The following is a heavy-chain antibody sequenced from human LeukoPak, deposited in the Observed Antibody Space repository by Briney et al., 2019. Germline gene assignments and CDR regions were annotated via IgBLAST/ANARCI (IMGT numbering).Heavy chain of an antibody. D-gene: IGHD6-13*01. V-gene: IGHV3-30*03. CDR1: GFIFSSYV. CDR2: IPHDGSTK. CDR3: VNIAATGPDY. Sequence: GGSLRLSCAASGFIFSSYVLHWVRQAPGKGLEWVAVIPHDGSTKYYVDSVKGRFTISRDNSKNTLYLQMNSLRPEDTAVYYCVNIAATGPDYWGQGTLVTVSS. J-gene: IGHJ4*02.